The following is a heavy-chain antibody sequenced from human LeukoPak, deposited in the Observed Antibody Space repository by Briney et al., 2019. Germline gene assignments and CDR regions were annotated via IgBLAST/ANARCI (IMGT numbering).Heavy chain of an antibody. J-gene: IGHJ6*03. CDR3: ARGIRYSGYDYYYYYMDV. CDR1: CGSIRSYY. Sequence: SETLSLTCTVSCGSIRSYYWSWIRQPPGKGLEWIGYIYYSGSTNYNPSLKSRVTISVDTSKNQFSLKLSSVTAANTAVYSCARGIRYSGYDYYYYYMDVWGKGTTVTVSS. V-gene: IGHV4-59*01. D-gene: IGHD5-12*01. CDR2: IYYSGST.